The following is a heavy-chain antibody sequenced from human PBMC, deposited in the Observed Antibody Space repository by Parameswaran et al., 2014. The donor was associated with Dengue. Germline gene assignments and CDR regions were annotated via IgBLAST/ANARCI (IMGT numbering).Heavy chain of an antibody. CDR3: AKESVRAYYYMDV. CDR1: GFTFSSYA. D-gene: IGHD6-6*01. J-gene: IGHJ6*03. CDR2: ISGSGGST. Sequence: GESLKISCAASGFTFSSYAMSWVRQAPGKGLEWVSAISGSGGSTYYADSVKGRFTISRDNSKNTLYLQMNSLRAGDTAVYYCAKESVRAYYYMDVWGKGTTVTVSS. V-gene: IGHV3-23*01.